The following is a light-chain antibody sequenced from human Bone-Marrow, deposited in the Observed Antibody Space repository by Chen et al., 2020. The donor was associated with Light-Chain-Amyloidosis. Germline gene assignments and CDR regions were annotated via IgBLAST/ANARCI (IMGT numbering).Light chain of an antibody. CDR2: DDS. J-gene: IGLJ3*02. CDR1: NIVSTS. CDR3: QVWDRSSDRPV. V-gene: IGLV3-21*02. Sequence: SYVLTQPSSVSVAPGQTATIACGGNNIVSTSVHWYQQTPGQAPLLVVYDDSDRPSGIPERLSGYNSGNTATLSVSRVDAVDVADYYCQVWDRSSDRPVFGGGTKLTVL.